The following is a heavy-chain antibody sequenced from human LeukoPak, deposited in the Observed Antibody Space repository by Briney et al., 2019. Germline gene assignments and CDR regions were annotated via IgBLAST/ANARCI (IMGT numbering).Heavy chain of an antibody. D-gene: IGHD3-10*01. CDR1: GFTFSSYW. J-gene: IGHJ4*02. CDR3: ARDRGGYYFDY. Sequence: PGGSLRLSCAASGFTFSSYWMSWVRQAPGKGLEWVANIKQDGSEKYYVDSVKGRFTISRYNAKNSLYLQMNSLRAEDTAVYYCARDRGGYYFDYWGQGTLVTVSS. CDR2: IKQDGSEK. V-gene: IGHV3-7*01.